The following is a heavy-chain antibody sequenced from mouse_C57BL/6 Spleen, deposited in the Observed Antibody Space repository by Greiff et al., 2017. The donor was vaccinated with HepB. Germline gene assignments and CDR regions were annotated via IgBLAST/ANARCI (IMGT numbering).Heavy chain of an antibody. J-gene: IGHJ3*01. CDR2: IYPGDGDT. CDR3: AREGTTVPSFAY. V-gene: IGHV1-82*01. D-gene: IGHD1-1*01. CDR1: GYAFSSSW. Sequence: QVQLQQSGPELVKPGASVKISCKASGYAFSSSWMNWVKQRPGKGLEWIGRIYPGDGDTNYNGKFKGKATLTADKSSSTAYMQLSSLTSEDSAVYCWAREGTTVPSFAYWGQGTLVTVSA.